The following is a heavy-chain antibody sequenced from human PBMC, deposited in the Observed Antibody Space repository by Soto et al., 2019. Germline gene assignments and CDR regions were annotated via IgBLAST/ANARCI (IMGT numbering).Heavy chain of an antibody. J-gene: IGHJ4*02. CDR1: GGSISSYY. D-gene: IGHD3-22*01. Sequence: PSETLSLTYTVSGGSISSYYWSWIRQPPGKGLEWIGYIYYSGSTNYNPSLKSRVTISVDTSKNQFSLKLSSVTAADTAVYYCARDYYDSSGYYYFDYWGQGTLVTSPQ. V-gene: IGHV4-59*01. CDR2: IYYSGST. CDR3: ARDYYDSSGYYYFDY.